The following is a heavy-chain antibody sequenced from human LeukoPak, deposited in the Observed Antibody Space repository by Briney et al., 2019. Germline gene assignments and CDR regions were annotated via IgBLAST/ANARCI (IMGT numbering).Heavy chain of an antibody. D-gene: IGHD6-13*01. CDR1: GFTFDDNA. V-gene: IGHV3-9*03. J-gene: IGHJ3*02. CDR3: AKDNGPAGLDAFDI. CDR2: ISWNSGSI. Sequence: GGSLRLSCAASGFTFDDNAMHWVRQAPGKGLEWVSGISWNSGSIGYADSVKGRFTISRDNVKNSLYLQMNSLRAEDMALYYCAKDNGPAGLDAFDIWGQGTMVTVSS.